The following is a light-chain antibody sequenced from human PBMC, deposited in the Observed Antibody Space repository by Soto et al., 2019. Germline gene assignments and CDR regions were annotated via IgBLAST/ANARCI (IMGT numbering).Light chain of an antibody. Sequence: EIVLTQSPGTLSLSPGERATLSCRASQSISSTYLAWYRQKPGQGPRLLIYAASSRATGIPDRFSGSGSGTDFTLTISRLEPEDFAVYYCQQYYASSWTFGQGTRVEIK. CDR2: AAS. V-gene: IGKV3-20*01. J-gene: IGKJ1*01. CDR3: QQYYASSWT. CDR1: QSISSTY.